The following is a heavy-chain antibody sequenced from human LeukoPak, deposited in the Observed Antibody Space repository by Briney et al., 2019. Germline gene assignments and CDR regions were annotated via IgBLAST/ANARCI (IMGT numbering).Heavy chain of an antibody. CDR3: ARDDCSSTSCYLYYFDY. J-gene: IGHJ4*02. D-gene: IGHD2-2*01. Sequence: ASVEVTCKASGYTFTSYGISWVRQAPGQGLEWVGWISAYNGNTNYAQKLQGRVTMTTDTSTSTAYMELRSLRSDDTAVYYCARDDCSSTSCYLYYFDYWGQGTLVTVSS. V-gene: IGHV1-18*01. CDR2: ISAYNGNT. CDR1: GYTFTSYG.